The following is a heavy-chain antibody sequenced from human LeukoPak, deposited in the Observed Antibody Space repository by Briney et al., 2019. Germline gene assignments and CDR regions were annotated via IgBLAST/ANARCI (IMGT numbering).Heavy chain of an antibody. V-gene: IGHV1-46*01. J-gene: IGHJ4*02. CDR1: GFTFTNYL. CDR3: VREESGGYFDY. CDR2: IAPSVDTT. D-gene: IGHD2-8*02. Sequence: GASVKVSCKSSGFTFTNYLLHWVRQAPGQGLEWVGRIAPSVDTTNYAQRYRDRVTMTRDTSTSTVYMELSSLRSEDTAVYYCVREESGGYFDYWGQGTLVTVSS.